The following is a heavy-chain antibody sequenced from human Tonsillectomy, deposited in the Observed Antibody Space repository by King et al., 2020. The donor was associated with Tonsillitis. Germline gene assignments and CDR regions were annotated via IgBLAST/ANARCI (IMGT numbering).Heavy chain of an antibody. CDR2: ISYAGSNK. CDR3: ARDPFCTNGVCYAEDYYYGMDV. D-gene: IGHD2-8*01. Sequence: VQLVESGGGVVQPGRSLRLSCAASGFTFSDYAMHWVRQAPGKGLEWVAVISYAGSNKYYADSVKGRFTISRVNSKSTLYLQMNSLRAEDTAVYFCARDPFCTNGVCYAEDYYYGMDVWGQGTTVTVSS. V-gene: IGHV3-30-3*01. CDR1: GFTFSDYA. J-gene: IGHJ6*02.